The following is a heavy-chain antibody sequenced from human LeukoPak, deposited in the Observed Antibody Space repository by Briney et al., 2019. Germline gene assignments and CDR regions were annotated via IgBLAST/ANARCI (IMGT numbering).Heavy chain of an antibody. CDR3: AKELYGSGSYLFDY. D-gene: IGHD3-10*01. J-gene: IGHJ4*02. V-gene: IGHV3-9*01. CDR2: ISWNSGSI. CDR1: GFTFDDYA. Sequence: GGSLRLSCAASGFTFDDYAMHWVRQAPGKGLEWVSGISWNSGSIGYADSVKGRFTISRDNAKNSLYLQMNSLRAEDTALYYCAKELYGSGSYLFDYWGQGTLVTVSS.